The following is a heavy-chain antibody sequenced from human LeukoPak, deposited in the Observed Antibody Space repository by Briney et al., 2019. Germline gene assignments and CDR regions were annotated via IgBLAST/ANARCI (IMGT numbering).Heavy chain of an antibody. J-gene: IGHJ4*02. D-gene: IGHD3-22*01. CDR3: AKGSSGGRPYYFDY. V-gene: IGHV3-23*01. Sequence: GGSLRLSCAASGFTFSNFLMTWVRQAPGKGPEWVSAISGSGGDTYYADSVKGRFTISRDNSKNTLYLQMDSLRAEDTAIYYCAKGSSGGRPYYFDYWGQGTLVTVSS. CDR1: GFTFSNFL. CDR2: ISGSGGDT.